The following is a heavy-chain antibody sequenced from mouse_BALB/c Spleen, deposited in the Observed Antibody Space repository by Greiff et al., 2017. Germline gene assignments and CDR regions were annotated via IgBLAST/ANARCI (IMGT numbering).Heavy chain of an antibody. Sequence: QVQLQQSGPELVKPGASVKISCKASGYAFSSSWMNWVKQWPGQGLEWIGRIYPGDGDTNYNGKFKGKATLTADKSSSTAYMQLSSLTSVDSAVYFWGRRYDGVCYAMGYWGQGTSVTVSS. J-gene: IGHJ4*01. CDR3: GRRYDGVCYAMGY. D-gene: IGHD2-14*01. V-gene: IGHV1-82*01. CDR2: IYPGDGDT. CDR1: GYAFSSSW.